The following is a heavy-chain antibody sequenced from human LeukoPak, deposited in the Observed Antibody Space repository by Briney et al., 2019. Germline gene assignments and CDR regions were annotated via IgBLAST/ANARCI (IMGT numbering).Heavy chain of an antibody. J-gene: IGHJ1*01. Sequence: GGSLRLSCAASGFTFSSYGMHWVRQAPGKGLEWVAVIWYDGSNKYYADSVKGRFNISRENSKNTLYMQMNSLRAEDTDVYYCAKDYYDSSGSPPSAEYFQHWGQGTLVTVSS. CDR1: GFTFSSYG. CDR3: AKDYYDSSGSPPSAEYFQH. D-gene: IGHD3-22*01. V-gene: IGHV3-33*06. CDR2: IWYDGSNK.